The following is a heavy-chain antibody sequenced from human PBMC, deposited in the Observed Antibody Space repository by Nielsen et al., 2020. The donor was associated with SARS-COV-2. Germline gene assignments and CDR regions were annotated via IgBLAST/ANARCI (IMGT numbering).Heavy chain of an antibody. CDR3: ARSPYDFWSGWDYYYYMDV. D-gene: IGHD3-3*01. V-gene: IGHV4-4*02. CDR1: GGSISSSNW. CDR2: IYHSGST. Sequence: GSLRLSCAVSGGSISSSNWWSWVRQPPGKGLEWIGEIYHSGSTNYNPSLKSRVTISVDKSKNQFSLKLSSVTAADTAVYYCARSPYDFWSGWDYYYYMDVWGKGTTVTVSS. J-gene: IGHJ6*03.